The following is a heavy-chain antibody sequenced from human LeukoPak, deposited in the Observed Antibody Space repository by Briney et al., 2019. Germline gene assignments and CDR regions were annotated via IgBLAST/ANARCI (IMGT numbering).Heavy chain of an antibody. CDR1: GSTFNKYA. J-gene: IGHJ3*02. CDR2: ISSDGINK. Sequence: GGSLRLSCAASGSTFNKYAMHWVRQAPAKGLEWMAVISSDGINKYYADSVKGRFTISRDTSKNTLYLQMNSPSAEDTAVYYCARDLMFRGETGAFDIWGQGTMVTASS. CDR3: ARDLMFRGETGAFDI. V-gene: IGHV3-30*04. D-gene: IGHD3-10*01.